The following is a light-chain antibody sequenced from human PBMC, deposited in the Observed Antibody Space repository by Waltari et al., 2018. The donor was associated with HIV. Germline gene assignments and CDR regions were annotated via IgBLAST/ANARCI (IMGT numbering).Light chain of an antibody. CDR2: YAS. V-gene: IGKV1-27*01. CDR3: EQYHTAPRT. CDR1: QGMCND. J-gene: IGKJ4*02. Sequence: QLTPSPSSLPASIGDSVTICYRARQGMCNDLAWYQQRPGKAPKLLSFYASTLQTGVPFRFGGSIAGTDVTHSSSSRQPEDVSTYESEQYHTAPRTFGGGTKVEI.